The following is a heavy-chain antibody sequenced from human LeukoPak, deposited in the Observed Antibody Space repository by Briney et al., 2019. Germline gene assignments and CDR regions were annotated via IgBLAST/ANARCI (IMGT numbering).Heavy chain of an antibody. Sequence: GGSLRLSCAGSGFTFINYWMSWVRQAPGRGLEWVANIKQDGSENYYVDSVKGRFTISRDNAKNSLYLQMNSLRAEDTAVYYCARTFMGATVFRDAFDIWGRGTMVTVSS. CDR2: IKQDGSEN. V-gene: IGHV3-7*01. CDR1: GFTFINYW. J-gene: IGHJ3*02. D-gene: IGHD1-26*01. CDR3: ARTFMGATVFRDAFDI.